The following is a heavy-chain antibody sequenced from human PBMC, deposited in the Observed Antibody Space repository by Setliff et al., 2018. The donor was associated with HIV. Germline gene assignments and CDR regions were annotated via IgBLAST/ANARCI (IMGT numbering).Heavy chain of an antibody. J-gene: IGHJ6*03. V-gene: IGHV3-11*01. CDR3: ARDQTVAVTTGYYYYMDV. D-gene: IGHD3-22*01. CDR1: GFSFRDYY. CDR2: ISSHIGKNT. Sequence: GGSLRLSCAASGFSFRDYYMNWIRQAPGKGLEWVSYISSHIGKNTNYADSVKGRFTISRDNTNNLLYLQMNSLRAEDTAVYYCARDQTVAVTTGYYYYMDVWGKGTTVTVSS.